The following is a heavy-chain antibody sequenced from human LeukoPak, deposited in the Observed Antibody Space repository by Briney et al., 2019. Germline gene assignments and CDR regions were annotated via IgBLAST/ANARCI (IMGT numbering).Heavy chain of an antibody. D-gene: IGHD3-22*01. CDR3: AREGSSGWFVY. Sequence: GASVKASCKASGYTFTSYGISWLRQAPGQGLEWMGWISGYNGDTNYAQKLQGRVTVTTDTSTSTAYMELRSLGSDDTAVYYCAREGSSGWFVYWGQGTLVTVSS. J-gene: IGHJ5*01. V-gene: IGHV1-18*01. CDR1: GYTFTSYG. CDR2: ISGYNGDT.